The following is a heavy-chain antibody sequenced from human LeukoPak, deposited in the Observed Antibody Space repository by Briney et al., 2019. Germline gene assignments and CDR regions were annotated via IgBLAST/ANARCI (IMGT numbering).Heavy chain of an antibody. Sequence: PSETLSLTCAVSGASISSSSSYWGWIRQPPGKGLEWLGNIYSRGNTYYKPSLRSRVTISIDTSKNQFSLKLSSVTAADTAVYYCARGLKNGSGSYDYYYYMDVWGKGTTVTVSS. V-gene: IGHV4-39*07. D-gene: IGHD3-10*01. CDR3: ARGLKNGSGSYDYYYYMDV. CDR2: IYSRGNT. J-gene: IGHJ6*03. CDR1: GASISSSSSY.